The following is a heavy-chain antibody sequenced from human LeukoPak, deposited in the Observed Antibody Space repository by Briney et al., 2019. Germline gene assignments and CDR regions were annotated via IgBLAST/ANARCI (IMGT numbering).Heavy chain of an antibody. CDR1: GGSISSYH. D-gene: IGHD6-13*01. CDR2: IYTSGST. V-gene: IGHV4-4*09. CDR3: ARHLTGIVAAGPFDY. Sequence: SETLSLTCTVSGGSISSYHWSWIRQPPGKGLEWIGYIYTSGSTNYNPSLKSRVTISVDTSKNQSSLKLSSVTAADTAVYYCARHLTGIVAAGPFDYWGQGTLVTVSS. J-gene: IGHJ4*02.